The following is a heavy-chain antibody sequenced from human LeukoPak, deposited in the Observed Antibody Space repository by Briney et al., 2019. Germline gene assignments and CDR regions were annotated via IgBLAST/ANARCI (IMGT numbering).Heavy chain of an antibody. D-gene: IGHD6-19*01. CDR2: ISGSGGAT. J-gene: IGHJ4*02. CDR1: GFTFSSYA. CDR3: AKDTYGSGWYGGTLDY. Sequence: GGSLRLSRAASGFTFSSYAMSWVRQAPGKGLEWVSVISGSGGATYYADSVKGRFTISRDNSKNTLYLQMNSLRAEDTAVYYCAKDTYGSGWYGGTLDYWGQGTLVTVSS. V-gene: IGHV3-23*01.